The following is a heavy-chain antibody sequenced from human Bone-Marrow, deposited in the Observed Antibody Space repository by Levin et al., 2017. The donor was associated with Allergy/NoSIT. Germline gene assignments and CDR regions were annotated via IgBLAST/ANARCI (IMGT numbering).Heavy chain of an antibody. D-gene: IGHD2-2*01. J-gene: IGHJ3*02. CDR3: ANGGDCRSTTCHCTPAFDI. Sequence: GESLKISCAASGLTFSNYAFSWLRQAPGKGLEWVSTIAVSGGTTYYADSLKGRFTISRDNSKDTVSLQMNSLRAEDTAVYYCANGGDCRSTTCHCTPAFDIWGQGTMVTVSS. V-gene: IGHV3-23*01. CDR2: IAVSGGTT. CDR1: GLTFSNYA.